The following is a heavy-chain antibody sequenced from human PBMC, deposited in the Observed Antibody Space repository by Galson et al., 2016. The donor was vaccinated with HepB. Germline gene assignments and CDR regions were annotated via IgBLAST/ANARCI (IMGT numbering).Heavy chain of an antibody. J-gene: IGHJ4*02. CDR3: ARDVQYRFDS. V-gene: IGHV1-18*01. CDR2: NSTYRGNT. D-gene: IGHD2/OR15-2a*01. Sequence: SVKVSCKASGYTFTTSGISWVRQAPGQGLEWMGWNSTYRGNTKYAQKFQGGLTLTTDSSTTTAYMELRSLRFDDTALYYCARDVQYRFDSWGQGTLVTVSS. CDR1: GYTFTTSG.